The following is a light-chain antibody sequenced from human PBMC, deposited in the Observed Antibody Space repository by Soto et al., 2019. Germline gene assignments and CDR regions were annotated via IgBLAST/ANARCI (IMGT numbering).Light chain of an antibody. CDR1: SSNIGTNP. CDR2: TND. V-gene: IGLV1-44*01. CDR3: ATWDDSLRGWV. Sequence: QSVLTQPPSASGTPGQRVTIPCSGTSSNIGTNPVDWYQQLPGTAPKLLLYTNDQRPSAVPDRFSGSKSGTSASLAINGLQSDDEADYYCATWDDSLRGWVFGGGTKLTVL. J-gene: IGLJ3*02.